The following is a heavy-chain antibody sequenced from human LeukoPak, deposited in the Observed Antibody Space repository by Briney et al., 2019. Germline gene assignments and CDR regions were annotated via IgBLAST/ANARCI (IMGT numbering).Heavy chain of an antibody. CDR1: AYSITSSHY. V-gene: IGHV4-38-2*02. Sequence: SETLSLTCTVSAYSITSSHYWGWLRQPPGKGLEWIGSIYHSGSTYYNPSLKSRVNISADTSKNQFSLKLSSVTAADTAVYYCARRSCGYCFDYWGQGTLVTVSS. CDR2: IYHSGST. D-gene: IGHD3-22*01. J-gene: IGHJ4*02. CDR3: ARRSCGYCFDY.